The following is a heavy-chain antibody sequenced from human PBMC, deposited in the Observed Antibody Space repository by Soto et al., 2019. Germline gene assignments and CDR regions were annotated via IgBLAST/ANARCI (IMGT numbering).Heavy chain of an antibody. V-gene: IGHV3-7*01. CDR3: ARDRNFVILSHAFDL. CDR1: GFTFSSYW. D-gene: IGHD3-16*02. Sequence: GGSLRLSCAASGFTFSSYWMSWVRQAPGKGLEWVANIKQDGSEKYYVDSVKGRFTISRDNAKNSLYLQMNSLRAEDTAVYYCARDRNFVILSHAFDLWGQGTMVTVS. CDR2: IKQDGSEK. J-gene: IGHJ3*01.